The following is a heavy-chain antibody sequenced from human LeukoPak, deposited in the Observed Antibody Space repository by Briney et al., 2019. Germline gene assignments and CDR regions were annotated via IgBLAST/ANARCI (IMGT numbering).Heavy chain of an antibody. V-gene: IGHV1-18*01. CDR1: GYTFTSYG. Sequence: ASVKVSCKASGYTFTSYGISWVRQAPGQGLEWMGWISAYNGNTNYAQKLQGRVTMTTDTSTSTAYMELRSLRSDDTAVYYCARDTPRSLYDYVWGSYRYNWFDPWGQGTLVTVSS. CDR2: ISAYNGNT. CDR3: ARDTPRSLYDYVWGSYRYNWFDP. D-gene: IGHD3-16*02. J-gene: IGHJ5*02.